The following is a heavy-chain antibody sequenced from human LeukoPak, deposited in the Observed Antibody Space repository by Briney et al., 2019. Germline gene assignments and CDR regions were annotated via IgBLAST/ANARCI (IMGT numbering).Heavy chain of an antibody. V-gene: IGHV3-23*01. CDR1: GFTFSNYV. Sequence: SGGSLRLSCAASGFTFSNYVMSWMRQAPGKGPEWVAAITGSSDRTYYVDSVTGRFTISRDNSKNTLYLQMNSLRAEDTAVYYCAKLIGRIWFGSRKDYWGQGTLVTVSS. D-gene: IGHD3-10*01. J-gene: IGHJ4*02. CDR3: AKLIGRIWFGSRKDY. CDR2: ITGSSDRT.